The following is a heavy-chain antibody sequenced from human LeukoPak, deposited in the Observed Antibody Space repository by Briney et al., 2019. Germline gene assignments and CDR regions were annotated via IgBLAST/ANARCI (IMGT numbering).Heavy chain of an antibody. Sequence: SETLSLTCTVSGGSISTYYWSWIRQPPGKGLEWIGYIYYSGSTNYNPSLKSRVTISVDTSKNQFSLKLRSVTAADTAVYYCARGWQWLWSVWGQGTTVTVSS. V-gene: IGHV4-59*01. CDR2: IYYSGST. CDR1: GGSISTYY. CDR3: ARGWQWLWSV. J-gene: IGHJ6*02. D-gene: IGHD6-19*01.